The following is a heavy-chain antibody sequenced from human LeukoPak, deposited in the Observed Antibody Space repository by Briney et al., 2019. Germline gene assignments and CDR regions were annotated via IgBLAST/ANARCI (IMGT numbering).Heavy chain of an antibody. D-gene: IGHD2/OR15-2a*01. CDR1: GYNFGTSW. J-gene: IGHJ2*01. V-gene: IGHV5-51*01. CDR2: IYPGDSDT. Sequence: GESLKISCKGSGYNFGTSWIGWVRQMPGKGLEWVGIIYPGDSDTRYSPSFQGQVTISADKSISTAYLQWSSLKASDTAMYYCARRITLSNWFFDLWGRGTLVTVSS. CDR3: ARRITLSNWFFDL.